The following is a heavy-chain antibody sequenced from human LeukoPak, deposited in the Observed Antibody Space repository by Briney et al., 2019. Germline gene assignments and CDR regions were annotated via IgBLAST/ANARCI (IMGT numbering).Heavy chain of an antibody. CDR3: ARRDYDFWSGYYRPTFVRY. J-gene: IGHJ4*02. D-gene: IGHD3-3*01. CDR2: IYNSGNT. Sequence: SQTLSLTCAVSGGSISSGDYSWSWIRQPPGEGLEWIGFIYNSGNTYYNPSLKSRVTISVDTSKNQFSLKLSSVTAADTAVYYCARRDYDFWSGYYRPTFVRYWGQGTLVTVSS. CDR1: GGSISSGDYS. V-gene: IGHV4-30-4*07.